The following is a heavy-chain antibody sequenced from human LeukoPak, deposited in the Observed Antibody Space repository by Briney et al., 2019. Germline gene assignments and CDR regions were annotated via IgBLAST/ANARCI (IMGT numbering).Heavy chain of an antibody. CDR1: GGSISSYY. Sequence: SETLSLTCTVSGGSISSYYWSWIRQPPGKGLEWIGYIYYSGSTNYNPSLKSRVTISVDTSKIQFSLKLSSVPAADTAVYYCARRPRAGWFDPWGQGTLVTVSS. CDR3: ARRPRAGWFDP. CDR2: IYYSGST. V-gene: IGHV4-59*08. J-gene: IGHJ5*02.